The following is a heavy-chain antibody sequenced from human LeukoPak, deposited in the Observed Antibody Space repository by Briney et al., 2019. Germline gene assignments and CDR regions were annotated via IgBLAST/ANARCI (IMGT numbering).Heavy chain of an antibody. Sequence: PGGSLRLSCAASGFTFSSYAMSWVRQAPGKGLEWASAISGSGGSTYYADSVKGRFTISRDNSKNTLYLQMNSLRAEDTAVYYCAKEDAYYDSSGYYYRGAFDIWGQGTMVTVSS. J-gene: IGHJ3*02. V-gene: IGHV3-23*01. D-gene: IGHD3-22*01. CDR2: ISGSGGST. CDR3: AKEDAYYDSSGYYYRGAFDI. CDR1: GFTFSSYA.